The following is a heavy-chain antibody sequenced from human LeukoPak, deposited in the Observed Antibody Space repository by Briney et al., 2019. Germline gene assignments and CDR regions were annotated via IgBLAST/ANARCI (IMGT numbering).Heavy chain of an antibody. Sequence: ASVKVSCKASGYTFTSYDINWVRQATGQGLEWMGWMNPNSGNTGYAQKFQGRVTMTRNTSISTAYMELSSLRSEDTAVYYCARVRDVYNGNYFDYWGQGTLVTVSS. V-gene: IGHV1-8*01. J-gene: IGHJ4*02. CDR1: GYTFTSYD. D-gene: IGHD5-24*01. CDR3: ARVRDVYNGNYFDY. CDR2: MNPNSGNT.